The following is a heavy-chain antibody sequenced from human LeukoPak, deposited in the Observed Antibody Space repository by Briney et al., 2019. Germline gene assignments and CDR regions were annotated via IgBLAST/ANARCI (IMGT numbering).Heavy chain of an antibody. J-gene: IGHJ4*02. V-gene: IGHV4-34*01. D-gene: IGHD3-10*01. CDR2: INHSGST. CDR3: ARVGVRGVILY. CDR1: GGSFSGYY. Sequence: SETLSLTCAVSGGSFSGYYWSWIRQPPGKGLEWIGEINHSGSTNYNPSLKSRVTISVDTSKNQFSLKLSSVTAADTAVYYCARVGVRGVILYWGQGTLVTVSS.